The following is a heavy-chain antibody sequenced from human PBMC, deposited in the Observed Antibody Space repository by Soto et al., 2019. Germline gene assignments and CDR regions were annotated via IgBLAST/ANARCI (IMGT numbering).Heavy chain of an antibody. J-gene: IGHJ4*02. V-gene: IGHV5-51*01. CDR1: GYRFSSYW. D-gene: IGHD5-12*01. CDR2: ISPDDSET. CDR3: AGVAPGGSHGYPPDF. Sequence: PGESMKISCKASGYRFSSYWIGWVRQQPGKGLERMGIISPDDSETKYSQSFQGQAIISVDRSSSTVSLHWSSLKASDSAMYYCAGVAPGGSHGYPPDFWGQGTLVTVSS.